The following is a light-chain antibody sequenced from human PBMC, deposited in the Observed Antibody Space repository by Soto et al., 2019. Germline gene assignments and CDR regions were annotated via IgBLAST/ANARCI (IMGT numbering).Light chain of an antibody. V-gene: IGKV1-9*01. J-gene: IGKJ5*01. CDR2: TAS. CDR1: QGISSY. CDR3: QQRNSYPIT. Sequence: DIQLTQSPSFLSASVGARVTITCRASQGISSYLAWYQQKPGKAPNLLIHTASTLQSGVPSRFSGSGSGTEFTLTISSLQPEDFATYYCQQRNSYPITFGQGTRLEIK.